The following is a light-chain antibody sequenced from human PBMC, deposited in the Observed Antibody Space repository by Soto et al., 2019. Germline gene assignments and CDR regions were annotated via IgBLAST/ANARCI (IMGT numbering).Light chain of an antibody. CDR3: AAWDDSLSGYV. Sequence: QSVLTQPPSASETPGQRVTISCSGSSSNIGSNYVYWYQQFPGTAPKLLIYKNNQRPSGVPDRFSGSKSGTSASLAISGLRSEDEADYYCAAWDDSLSGYVFGTGTKVTVL. V-gene: IGLV1-47*01. CDR1: SSNIGSNY. CDR2: KNN. J-gene: IGLJ1*01.